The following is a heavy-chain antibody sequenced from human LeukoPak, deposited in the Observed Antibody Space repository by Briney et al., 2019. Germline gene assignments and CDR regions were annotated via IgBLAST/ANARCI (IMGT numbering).Heavy chain of an antibody. Sequence: SVKVSCKASGGTFSSYAISWVRQAPGQGLEWMGGIIPIFGTANYAQKFQGRVTITTDESTSTAYMELSSLRSGDTAVYYCAREGPSTPGFLGAFDTWGQGTMVTVSS. V-gene: IGHV1-69*05. CDR2: IIPIFGTA. D-gene: IGHD2-15*01. CDR3: AREGPSTPGFLGAFDT. CDR1: GGTFSSYA. J-gene: IGHJ3*02.